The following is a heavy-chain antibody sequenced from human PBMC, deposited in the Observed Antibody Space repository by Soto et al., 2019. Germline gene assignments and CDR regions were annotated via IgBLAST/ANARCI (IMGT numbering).Heavy chain of an antibody. CDR2: VYYTGST. CDR1: GGSISGSA. Sequence: SETLSLTCSFSGGSISGSAWSWSRRSPGKGLEWLGYVYYTGSTNYSPSLRSRVSISVDTSKNEFSLRLSSVTAADTAVYFCARSVAVPGAHIDYWGQGTQVTVSS. J-gene: IGHJ4*02. V-gene: IGHV4-59*01. D-gene: IGHD6-19*01. CDR3: ARSVAVPGAHIDY.